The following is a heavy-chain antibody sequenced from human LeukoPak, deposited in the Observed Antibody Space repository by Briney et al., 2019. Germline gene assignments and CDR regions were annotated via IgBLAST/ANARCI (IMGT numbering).Heavy chain of an antibody. Sequence: SETLSLTRIVSGASISSYYWSWIRQPPGKGLEWIGDIYYSGSIKYNPSLKSRVTMSVDTSKNQFSLKLSSVTAADTAIYYCARENPSGYYNRPIDYWGQGTLVTVSS. CDR2: IYYSGSI. CDR1: GASISSYY. V-gene: IGHV4-59*01. J-gene: IGHJ4*02. CDR3: ARENPSGYYNRPIDY. D-gene: IGHD3-22*01.